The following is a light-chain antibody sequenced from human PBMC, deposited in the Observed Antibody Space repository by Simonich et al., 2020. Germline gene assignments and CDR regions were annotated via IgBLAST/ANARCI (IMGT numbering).Light chain of an antibody. CDR2: KVS. J-gene: IGKJ4*01. CDR1: QSLVHSDGKTY. CDR3: MQGTHWPLT. Sequence: DVVMTQSPLSLPVTLGQPASISCRSSQSLVHSDGKTYLNWFKQRPGHSPRRLIYKVSNRDSGVPNRFSGSGSGTEFTLKISRVEAEDVGVYYCMQGTHWPLTFGGGTKVEIK. V-gene: IGKV2-30*02.